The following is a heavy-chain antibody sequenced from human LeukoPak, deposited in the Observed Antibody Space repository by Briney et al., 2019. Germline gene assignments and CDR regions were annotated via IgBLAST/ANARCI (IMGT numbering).Heavy chain of an antibody. CDR1: GYTFTSYG. V-gene: IGHV1-18*01. D-gene: IGHD6-6*01. CDR2: ISTYNGNT. J-gene: IGHJ4*02. Sequence: ASVKVSFKASGYTFTSYGISWVRQAPGQGLEWMGWISTYNGNTNYAQKLQGRVTMTTDTSTSTAYMELRSLRSDDTAVYYCAKDRWRDGSSSFDNWGQGTLVTVSS. CDR3: AKDRWRDGSSSFDN.